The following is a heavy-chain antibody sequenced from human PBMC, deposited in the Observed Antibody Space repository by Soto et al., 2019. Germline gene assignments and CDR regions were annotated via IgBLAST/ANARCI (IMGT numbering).Heavy chain of an antibody. CDR2: IYPSDSDT. CDR1: GYNFAGYW. Sequence: PGESLKISCKGSGYNFAGYWIAWVRQMPGKGLELMGIIYPSDSDTRYRPSFQGQVTISADRSISSAYLQWSSLRASDTAMYYCARGGVSTRTFDYWGQGXPVTVPS. J-gene: IGHJ4*02. CDR3: ARGGVSTRTFDY. D-gene: IGHD3-3*01. V-gene: IGHV5-51*01.